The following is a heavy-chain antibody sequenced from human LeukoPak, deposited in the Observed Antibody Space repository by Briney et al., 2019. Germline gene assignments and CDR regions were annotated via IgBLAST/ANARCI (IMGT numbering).Heavy chain of an antibody. V-gene: IGHV3-30*18. Sequence: GGSLRLSCAASGFTFNIYATYWVRQAPGKGLEWVAVILHDGSNKYYGESVKGRFTISRDNSKNTLFLHMNSLRADDTGVYYCAKVGHSSSWNYFYYGMDVWGQGTTVTVSS. CDR1: GFTFNIYA. J-gene: IGHJ6*02. CDR3: AKVGHSSSWNYFYYGMDV. CDR2: ILHDGSNK. D-gene: IGHD6-13*01.